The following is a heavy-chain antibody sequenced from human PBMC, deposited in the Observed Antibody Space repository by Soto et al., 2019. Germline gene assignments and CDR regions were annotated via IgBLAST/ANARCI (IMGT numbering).Heavy chain of an antibody. CDR1: GFTFSSYA. D-gene: IGHD4-17*01. J-gene: IGHJ2*01. Sequence: QVQLVESGGGVVQPGRSLRLSCAASGFTFSSYAMHWVRQAPGKGLEWVAVISYDGSNKYYADSVKGRFTISRDNSKNTLYLQMNSLRAEDTAVYYCASAYGDDAGWYFDLWGRGTLVTVSS. CDR3: ASAYGDDAGWYFDL. V-gene: IGHV3-30-3*01. CDR2: ISYDGSNK.